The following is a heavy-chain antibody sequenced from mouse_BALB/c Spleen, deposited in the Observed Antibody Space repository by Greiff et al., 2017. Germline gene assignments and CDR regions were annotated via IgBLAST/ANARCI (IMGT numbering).Heavy chain of an antibody. D-gene: IGHD2-4*01. Sequence: EVKLMESGGGLVKPGGSLKLSCAASGFTFSSYAMSWVRQTPEKRLEWVATISSGGSYTYYPDSVKGRFTISRDNAKNTLYLQMSSLRSEDTAMYYCASYDYDEGAYFDYWGQGTTLTVSS. V-gene: IGHV5-9-3*01. CDR2: ISSGGSYT. J-gene: IGHJ2*01. CDR1: GFTFSSYA. CDR3: ASYDYDEGAYFDY.